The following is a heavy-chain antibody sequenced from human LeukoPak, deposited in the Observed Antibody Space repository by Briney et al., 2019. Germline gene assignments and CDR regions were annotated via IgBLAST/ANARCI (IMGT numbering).Heavy chain of an antibody. CDR1: GGSISSGDYY. Sequence: SETLSLTCTVSGGSISSGDYYWSWIRQPPGKGLEWIGYIYYSGSTYYNPSLKSRVTISVDTSKNQFSLKLSSVTAADTAVYYCARAPLQYSERAFDVWGQGTTVTVSS. J-gene: IGHJ3*01. CDR2: IYYSGST. CDR3: ARAPLQYSERAFDV. V-gene: IGHV4-30-4*01. D-gene: IGHD3-9*01.